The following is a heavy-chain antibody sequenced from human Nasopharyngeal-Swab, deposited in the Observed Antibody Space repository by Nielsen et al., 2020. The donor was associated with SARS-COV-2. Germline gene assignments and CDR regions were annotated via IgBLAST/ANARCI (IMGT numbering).Heavy chain of an antibody. CDR1: GGSVSSNDW. CDR2: VSHSGSI. D-gene: IGHD2-2*01. J-gene: IGHJ6*03. V-gene: IGHV4-4*02. CDR3: ARGDLVVVPSPILGLGPFFYYFYLYV. Sequence: SETLSLTCAVSGGSVSSNDWWTWVRQSPGKGLEWIGEVSHSGSINYNPSLKSRVTLSMDKSKRQFSLRLTSVSAADTAVYFCARGDLVVVPSPILGLGPFFYYFYLYVWGRGTTVTVSS.